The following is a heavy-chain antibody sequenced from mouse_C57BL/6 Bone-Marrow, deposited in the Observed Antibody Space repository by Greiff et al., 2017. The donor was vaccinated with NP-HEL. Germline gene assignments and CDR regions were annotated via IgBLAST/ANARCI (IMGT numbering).Heavy chain of an antibody. CDR3: TRALLYYGSSYDWYFDV. D-gene: IGHD1-1*01. J-gene: IGHJ1*03. V-gene: IGHV1-5*01. CDR1: GYTFTSYW. Sequence: VQLQQSGTVLARPGASVKMSCKTSGYTFTSYWMHWVKQRPGQGLEWIGAIYPGNSDTSYNQKFKGKAKLTAVTSASTAYRGLSSLTNEDSAVYYCTRALLYYGSSYDWYFDVWGTGTTVTVSS. CDR2: IYPGNSDT.